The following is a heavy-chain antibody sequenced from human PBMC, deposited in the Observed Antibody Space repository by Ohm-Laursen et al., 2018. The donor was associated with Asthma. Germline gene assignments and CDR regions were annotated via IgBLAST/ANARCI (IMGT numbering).Heavy chain of an antibody. V-gene: IGHV3-30*18. J-gene: IGHJ6*02. Sequence: SLRLSCAASGFTFSSYGMHWVRQAPGKGLEWVAVISYDGSNKYYADSVKGRFTISRDNSKNTLYLQMNSLRAEDTAVYYCAKDLLNGCGGGSCYSGYYYYGMDVWGQGTTVTVS. CDR3: AKDLLNGCGGGSCYSGYYYYGMDV. CDR1: GFTFSSYG. D-gene: IGHD2-15*01. CDR2: ISYDGSNK.